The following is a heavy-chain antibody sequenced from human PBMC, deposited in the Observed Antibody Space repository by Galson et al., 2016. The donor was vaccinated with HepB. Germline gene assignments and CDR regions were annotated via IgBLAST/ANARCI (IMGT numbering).Heavy chain of an antibody. J-gene: IGHJ4*02. D-gene: IGHD5-18*01. CDR1: GFTFGDYA. CDR3: AKAKTAMALYHFDH. CDR2: ISWNSGSI. Sequence: SLRLSCAASGFTFGDYAMHWVRQGPGKGLEWVSGISWNSGSIDYADSVKGRFTISRDNARNSLYLQMNSLRADDTALYYCAKAKTAMALYHFDHWGQGTLVTVSS. V-gene: IGHV3-9*01.